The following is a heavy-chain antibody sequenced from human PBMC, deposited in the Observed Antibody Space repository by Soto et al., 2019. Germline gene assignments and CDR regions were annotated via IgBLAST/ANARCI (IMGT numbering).Heavy chain of an antibody. J-gene: IGHJ4*02. CDR1: GGSFSGYY. CDR3: GRSFGWYAVDS. D-gene: IGHD6-19*01. CDR2: INHSGST. V-gene: IGHV4-34*01. Sequence: SETLSLTCAVYGGSFSGYYWSWIRQPPGKGLEWIGEINHSGSTNYNPSLKSRVTISVDTSKNQFSLSLSFMTAADTATYYCGRSFGWYAVDSWGQGILVTVSS.